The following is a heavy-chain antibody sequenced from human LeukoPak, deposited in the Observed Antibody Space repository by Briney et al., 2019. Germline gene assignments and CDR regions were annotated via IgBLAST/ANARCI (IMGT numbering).Heavy chain of an antibody. CDR1: GYTFTSYG. J-gene: IGHJ5*02. CDR3: ARGQVGVGRLSTFGVVHPTWFDP. CDR2: MNPNNGNT. V-gene: IGHV1-8*02. D-gene: IGHD3-3*01. Sequence: ASVKVSCKASGYTFTSYGISWVRQAPGQGLEWMGWMNPNNGNTGYAQKFKDRVILTRNTSTKTAYMELSSLRSEDTAVYYCARGQVGVGRLSTFGVVHPTWFDPWGQGTLVTVSS.